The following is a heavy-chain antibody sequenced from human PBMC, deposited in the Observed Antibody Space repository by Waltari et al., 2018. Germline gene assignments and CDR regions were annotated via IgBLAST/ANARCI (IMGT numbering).Heavy chain of an antibody. CDR1: GYTFTGYY. J-gene: IGHJ4*02. D-gene: IGHD3-10*01. Sequence: QVQLVQSGAEVKKPGASVKVSCKASGYTFTGYYMHWVRQAPGQGLEWRGWINPNSGGTNHAQKFQGRVTMTRDTSISTAYRELSRLRSDDTAVYYCARDFRGLPFDYWGQGTLVTVSS. CDR2: INPNSGGT. CDR3: ARDFRGLPFDY. V-gene: IGHV1-2*02.